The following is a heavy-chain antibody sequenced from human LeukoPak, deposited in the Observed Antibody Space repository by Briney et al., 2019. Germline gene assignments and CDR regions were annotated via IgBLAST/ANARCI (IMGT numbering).Heavy chain of an antibody. CDR1: GYTFTNYA. CDR3: ARVVTSSFRFSYYYYYIDF. V-gene: IGHV1-18*01. Sequence: ATVTLSCKASGYTFTNYAISWMRQAPGQGLEWMGLISAYNGNTNYAQNLQGSVTMTTDTSTSTAYMELRSLRSDDTAVYYCARVVTSSFRFSYYYYYIDFWGKGTTVTVSS. D-gene: IGHD2-2*01. CDR2: ISAYNGNT. J-gene: IGHJ6*03.